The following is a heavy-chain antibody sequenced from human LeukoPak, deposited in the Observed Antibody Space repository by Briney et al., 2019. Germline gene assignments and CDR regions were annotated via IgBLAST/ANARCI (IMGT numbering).Heavy chain of an antibody. Sequence: GGSLRLSCAASGFTFSDYNMRWIRPAPGKGLEWVSSISRSGSTKYYADPVKGRFTISRDNAKNSLFLQMNSLRAEDTAVYYCARPNSSGWYRYYYYYMDVWGKGTTVTISS. CDR3: ARPNSSGWYRYYYYYMDV. J-gene: IGHJ6*03. D-gene: IGHD6-19*01. CDR1: GFTFSDYN. V-gene: IGHV3-11*04. CDR2: ISRSGSTK.